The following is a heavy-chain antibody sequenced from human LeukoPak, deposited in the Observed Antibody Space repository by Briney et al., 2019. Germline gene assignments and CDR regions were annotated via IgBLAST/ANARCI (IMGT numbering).Heavy chain of an antibody. Sequence: PSQTLSLTCTVSGGSISSGGYYWSWIRQPPGKGLEWIGYIYHSGSTYYNPSLKSRVTISVDRSKNQFSLKLSSVTAADTAVYYCARDLSSSWYGNDAFDIWGQGTMVTVSS. CDR2: IYHSGST. CDR3: ARDLSSSWYGNDAFDI. V-gene: IGHV4-30-2*01. J-gene: IGHJ3*02. CDR1: GGSISSGGYY. D-gene: IGHD6-13*01.